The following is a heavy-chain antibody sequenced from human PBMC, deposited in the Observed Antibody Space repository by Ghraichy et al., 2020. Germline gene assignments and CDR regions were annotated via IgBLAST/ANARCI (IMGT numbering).Heavy chain of an antibody. CDR2: ISGSGVAT. V-gene: IGHV3-23*01. CDR3: ATEEREVQWPFDI. Sequence: GGSLRLSCVASGFTFSSYAMTWVRQAPGKGLEWVSSISGSGVATYYADSVKGRFTISRDSSKNTLHLQMNSLRAEDTAVYYCATEEREVQWPFDIWGQGTMVTVSS. J-gene: IGHJ3*02. CDR1: GFTFSSYA. D-gene: IGHD6-19*01.